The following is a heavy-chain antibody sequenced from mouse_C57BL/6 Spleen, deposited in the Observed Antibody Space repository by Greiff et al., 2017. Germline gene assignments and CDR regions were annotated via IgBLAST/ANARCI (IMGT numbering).Heavy chain of an antibody. V-gene: IGHV1-20*01. CDR3: ARRGYDYDLYYFDY. Sequence: EVQLQQSGPELVKPGDSVKISCKASGYSFTGYFMNWVMQSHGKSLEWIGRINPYNGDTFYNQKFKGKATLTVDKSSSTAHMELRSLTSEDSAVYYCARRGYDYDLYYFDYWGQGTTLTVSS. CDR1: GYSFTGYF. CDR2: INPYNGDT. D-gene: IGHD2-4*01. J-gene: IGHJ2*01.